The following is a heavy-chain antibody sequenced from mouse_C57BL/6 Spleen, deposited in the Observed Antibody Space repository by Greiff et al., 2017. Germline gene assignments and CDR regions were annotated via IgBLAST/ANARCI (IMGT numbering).Heavy chain of an antibody. V-gene: IGHV1-26*01. CDR3: ERRHSNYVTFAY. CDR1: GYTFTDYY. D-gene: IGHD2-5*01. J-gene: IGHJ3*01. CDR2: INPNNGGT. Sequence: EVQLQQSGPELVKPGASVKISCKASGYTFTDYYMNWVKQSHGKSLEWIGDINPNNGGTSYNQKFKGKATLTVDKSSSTAYMELRSLTSEDSAVYYCERRHSNYVTFAYWGQGTLVTVSA.